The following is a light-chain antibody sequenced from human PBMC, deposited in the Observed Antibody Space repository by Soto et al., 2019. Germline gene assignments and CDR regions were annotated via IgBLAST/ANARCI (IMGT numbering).Light chain of an antibody. CDR3: CSYAGSRSYV. Sequence: QSALTQPASVSGSPGQSITISCTGTSSDVGSYNLVSWYQQYPGKAPKLIIYEGSKRPSGVSNRFSGSKSGNTASLTISGLQAEDEAEYYCCSYAGSRSYVFGTGTQLTVL. CDR2: EGS. CDR1: SSDVGSYNL. V-gene: IGLV2-23*01. J-gene: IGLJ1*01.